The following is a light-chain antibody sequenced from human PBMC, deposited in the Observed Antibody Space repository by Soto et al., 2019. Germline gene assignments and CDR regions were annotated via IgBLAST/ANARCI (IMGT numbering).Light chain of an antibody. V-gene: IGKV4-1*01. CDR2: WAS. J-gene: IGKJ3*01. CDR3: QQYYTSPFT. Sequence: DIVMTQSPDSLAASLGERAIISCTSSRSVLSSSNNKNYLAWYQQKPRQPPKLLIYWASTRESGVPDRFSGSGSGTEFTLTISSLQAEDVAVYDCQQYYTSPFTFGPGTKVDIK. CDR1: RSVLSSSNNKNY.